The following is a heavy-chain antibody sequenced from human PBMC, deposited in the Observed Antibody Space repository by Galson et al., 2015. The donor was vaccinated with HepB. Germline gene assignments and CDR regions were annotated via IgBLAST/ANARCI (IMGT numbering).Heavy chain of an antibody. CDR2: INPNSGGT. Sequence: SVKVSCKASGYTFTGYYMHWVRQAPGQGLEWMGWINPNSGGTNYAQKFQGRVTMTRDTSISTAYMELSRLRSDDTAVYYCARGVYARPMSSMDVWGKGTTVTVSS. V-gene: IGHV1-2*02. CDR3: ARGVYARPMSSMDV. J-gene: IGHJ6*03. D-gene: IGHD2-8*01. CDR1: GYTFTGYY.